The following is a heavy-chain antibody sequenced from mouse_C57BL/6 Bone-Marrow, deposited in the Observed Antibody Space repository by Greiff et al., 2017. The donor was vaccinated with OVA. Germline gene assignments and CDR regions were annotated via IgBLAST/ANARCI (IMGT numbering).Heavy chain of an antibody. CDR3: ARLSTVVATRYLDY. CDR2: ISNGGGST. V-gene: IGHV5-12*01. D-gene: IGHD1-1*01. Sequence: EVQRVESGGGLVQPGGSLKLSCAASGFTFSDYYMYWVRQTPEKRLEWVAYISNGGGSTYYPDTVKGRFTISRDNAKNTLYLQMSRLKSEDKARYYCARLSTVVATRYLDYWGQGTTLTVSS. J-gene: IGHJ2*01. CDR1: GFTFSDYY.